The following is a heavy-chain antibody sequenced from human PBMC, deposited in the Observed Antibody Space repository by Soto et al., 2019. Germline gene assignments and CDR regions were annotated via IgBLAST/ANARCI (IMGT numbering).Heavy chain of an antibody. CDR1: GFTFSNYA. CDR2: ITGSAGGT. CDR3: ARESEH. V-gene: IGHV3-23*01. Sequence: VGSLRLSCAASGFTFSNYAMSWVRQAPGKGLEWVSTITGSAGGTYYADSMKGRFTISRDNSKSTLYLQMYSLRVEDTAVYYCARESEHWGQGTLVTVSS. J-gene: IGHJ1*01.